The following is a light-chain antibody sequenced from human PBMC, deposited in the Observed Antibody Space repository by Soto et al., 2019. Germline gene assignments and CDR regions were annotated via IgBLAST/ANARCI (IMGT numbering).Light chain of an antibody. J-gene: IGKJ3*01. Sequence: EIVLKQSPGTLSLSPGESATLFCRASQSVTNSYLAWYQQKVGQPPRLLIYGASSRATGIPPRFSGTGSGTAFTLPISRLEPEDFAVYYCQQSGSSPRFTVGPGTKVDLK. V-gene: IGKV3-20*01. CDR2: GAS. CDR3: QQSGSSPRFT. CDR1: QSVTNSY.